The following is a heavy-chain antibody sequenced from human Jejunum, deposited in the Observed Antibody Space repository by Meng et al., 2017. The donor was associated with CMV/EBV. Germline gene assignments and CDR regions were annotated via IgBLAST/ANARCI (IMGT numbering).Heavy chain of an antibody. CDR2: IKYDGSES. V-gene: IGHV3-7*01. Sequence: RGYWRTVVRQAPGKGLEWVANIKYDGSESHSVDSVKGRFTISRDNAENSLYLQMNDLRAEDTAVYYCAREARYNDFSSGYLYSFDYWGQGSLVTVSS. J-gene: IGHJ4*02. D-gene: IGHD3-3*01. CDR3: AREARYNDFSSGYLYSFDY. CDR1: RGYW.